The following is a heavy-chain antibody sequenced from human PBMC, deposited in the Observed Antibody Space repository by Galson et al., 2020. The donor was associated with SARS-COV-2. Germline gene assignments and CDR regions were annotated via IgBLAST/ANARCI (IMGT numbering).Heavy chain of an antibody. Sequence: ASVKVSCKVSGYTLTELSMHWVRQAPGKGLEWMGGFDPEDGETIYAQKFQGRVTMTEDTSTDTAYMELSSLRSEDTAVYYCATGPAAIWTNWFDPWGQGTLVTVSS. D-gene: IGHD2-2*01. CDR3: ATGPAAIWTNWFDP. CDR1: GYTLTELS. CDR2: FDPEDGET. V-gene: IGHV1-24*01. J-gene: IGHJ5*02.